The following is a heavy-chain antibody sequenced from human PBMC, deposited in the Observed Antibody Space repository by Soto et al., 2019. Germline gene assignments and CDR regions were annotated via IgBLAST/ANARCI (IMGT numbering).Heavy chain of an antibody. J-gene: IGHJ4*02. CDR1: GFTFSSYG. Sequence: QVQLVESGGGVVQPGRSLRLSCAASGFTFSSYGMHWVRQAPGKGLEWVAVIWYDGSNKYYADSVKGRFTISRDNSKNTLYLQMNSLRAGDTAVYYCASSIAVAGAFDYWGQGTLVTVSS. CDR3: ASSIAVAGAFDY. CDR2: IWYDGSNK. D-gene: IGHD6-19*01. V-gene: IGHV3-33*01.